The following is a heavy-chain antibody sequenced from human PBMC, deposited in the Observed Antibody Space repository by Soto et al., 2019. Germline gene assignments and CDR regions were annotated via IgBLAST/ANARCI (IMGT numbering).Heavy chain of an antibody. D-gene: IGHD3-22*01. V-gene: IGHV1-18*01. CDR2: ISAYNGNT. CDR3: ARDCYYDSSGYRSEFDY. J-gene: IGHJ4*02. Sequence: ASVKVSCKASGYTFTSYGISWVRQAPGQGIEWMGWISAYNGNTNYAQKLQGRVTMTTDTSTSTAYMELRSLRSDDTAVYYCARDCYYDSSGYRSEFDYRGQGTPVTGSA. CDR1: GYTFTSYG.